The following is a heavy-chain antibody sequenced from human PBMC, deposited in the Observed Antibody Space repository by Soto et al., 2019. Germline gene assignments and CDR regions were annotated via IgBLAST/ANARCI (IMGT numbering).Heavy chain of an antibody. CDR3: ARFLQLRPLDY. D-gene: IGHD1-1*01. CDR2: ITVSNGNT. V-gene: IGHV1-18*01. Sequence: QVQLEQSGGEVKKPGASVKVSCKASGYTFTSYGISWVRQAPGQGLEFMGWITVSNGNTSYAQKFQDRVIMTTDTSTSTSYMELRSLRSDDTAVYYCARFLQLRPLDYWGQGTLVTVSS. J-gene: IGHJ4*02. CDR1: GYTFTSYG.